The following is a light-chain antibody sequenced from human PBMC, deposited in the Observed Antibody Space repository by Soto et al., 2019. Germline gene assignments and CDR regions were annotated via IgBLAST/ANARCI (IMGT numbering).Light chain of an antibody. Sequence: EIVLTQSPGALGLSPGWRATLACRASQSVSSSYLAWYQQKPGQAPRLLIYGASSRATGIPDRFSGSGSGTDFTLTISRLEPEDFAVYYCQQYGSSRWTFGQGTKVDIK. CDR3: QQYGSSRWT. CDR2: GAS. CDR1: QSVSSSY. J-gene: IGKJ1*01. V-gene: IGKV3-20*01.